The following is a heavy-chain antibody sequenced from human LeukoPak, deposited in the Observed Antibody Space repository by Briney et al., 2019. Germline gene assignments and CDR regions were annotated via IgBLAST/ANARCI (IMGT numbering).Heavy chain of an antibody. Sequence: SETLSLTCAVSGYSISSGYYWGWIRQPPGKGLDWIGSIYHSGSTYYNPSLKSRVTISVDTSKNQFSLKLSSVTAEDTAVYYCAIVVYDILNGSNFDYWGQGTLVTVSS. J-gene: IGHJ4*02. CDR2: IYHSGST. V-gene: IGHV4-38-2*01. CDR1: GYSISSGYY. D-gene: IGHD3-9*01. CDR3: AIVVYDILNGSNFDY.